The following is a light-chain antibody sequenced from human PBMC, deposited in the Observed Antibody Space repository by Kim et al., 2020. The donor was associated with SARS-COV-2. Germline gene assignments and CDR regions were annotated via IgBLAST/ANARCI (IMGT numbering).Light chain of an antibody. CDR1: SHDVGSYNY. J-gene: IGLJ2*01. CDR3: SSYTSSSTVV. V-gene: IGLV2-14*03. Sequence: GQAITISCTGTSHDVGSYNYVTRYQQNPGKATKLMIDDVSNRPSGVSNRFSGPKSGNTASLTINGLQADDEADYYCSSYTSSSTVVFGGVTQLPVL. CDR2: DVS.